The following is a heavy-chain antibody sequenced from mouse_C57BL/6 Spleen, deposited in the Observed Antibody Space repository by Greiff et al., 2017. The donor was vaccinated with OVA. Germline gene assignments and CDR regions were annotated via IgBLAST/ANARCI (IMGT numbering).Heavy chain of an antibody. J-gene: IGHJ2*01. CDR3: ASGSYSKRSYFDY. CDR2: IYPSDSET. V-gene: IGHV1-61*01. CDR1: GYTFTSYW. D-gene: IGHD2-5*01. Sequence: QVQLQQPGAELVRPGSSVKLSCKASGYTFTSYWMDWVKQRPGQGLEWIGNIYPSDSETHYNQKFKDKATLTVDKSSSTAYMQLSSLTSEDSAVYYCASGSYSKRSYFDYWGQGTTLTVSS.